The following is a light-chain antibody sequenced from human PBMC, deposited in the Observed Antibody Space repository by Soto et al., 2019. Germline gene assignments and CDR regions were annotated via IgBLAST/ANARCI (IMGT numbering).Light chain of an antibody. V-gene: IGKV1-5*03. Sequence: DILLTLSASVLSASVGDRVTITCLASQTISSWLAWYQQKPGKAPKLLIYKASTLKSGVPSRFSGSGSGTEFTLTISSLQPDDFATYYCQHYNSYSEAFGQGTKLDIK. CDR2: KAS. CDR1: QTISSW. J-gene: IGKJ1*01. CDR3: QHYNSYSEA.